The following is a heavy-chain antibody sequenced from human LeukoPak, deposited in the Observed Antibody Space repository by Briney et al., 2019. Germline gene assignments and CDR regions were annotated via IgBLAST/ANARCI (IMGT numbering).Heavy chain of an antibody. D-gene: IGHD1-26*01. Sequence: GGSLRLSCAASGFTFRSHAMSWVRQAPGKGLEWVSGLIENGATTYYADSVKGRFTISRDNYRNTMYLQMNSLRAEDTAVYYCVKDYQVGSSPAFGDSWGQGTLVTVSS. V-gene: IGHV3-23*01. CDR2: LIENGATT. CDR3: VKDYQVGSSPAFGDS. CDR1: GFTFRSHA. J-gene: IGHJ4*02.